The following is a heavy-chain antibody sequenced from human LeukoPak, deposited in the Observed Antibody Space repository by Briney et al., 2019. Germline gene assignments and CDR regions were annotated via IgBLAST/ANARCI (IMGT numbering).Heavy chain of an antibody. CDR2: IYSSGST. D-gene: IGHD3-3*01. J-gene: IGHJ4*02. CDR1: GGTISSYY. Sequence: SETLSLTCTVSGGTISSYYRNWFRQPAGKGLQWIGRIYSSGSTNYNPSLKSRVTMSVDTSKNQFSLRLISVTAADTAVYYCARDVGIWSGADYWGQGTLVTVSS. CDR3: ARDVGIWSGADY. V-gene: IGHV4-4*07.